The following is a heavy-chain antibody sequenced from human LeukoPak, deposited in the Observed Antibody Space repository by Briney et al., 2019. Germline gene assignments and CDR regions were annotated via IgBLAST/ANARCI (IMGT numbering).Heavy chain of an antibody. CDR2: ISNSVGRT. Sequence: GGPLRLSCAASGFTFNSYAMRWPRQARGEALVWVSVISNSVGRTRYADAVTGRFTFSRDNSKSTLYVHLNRLRAEDTAVYYCLSHLLSSGWPFDYWGQGTLVTVSS. V-gene: IGHV3-23*01. D-gene: IGHD6-19*01. CDR3: LSHLLSSGWPFDY. CDR1: GFTFNSYA. J-gene: IGHJ4*02.